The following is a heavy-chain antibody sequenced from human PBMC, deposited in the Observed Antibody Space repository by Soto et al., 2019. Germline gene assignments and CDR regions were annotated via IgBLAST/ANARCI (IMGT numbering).Heavy chain of an antibody. CDR2: IFYTGSA. CDR1: GGSISSGGYY. CDR3: ARAIPGYYYGMDV. Sequence: SETLSLTCTVSGGSISSGGYYWNWIRQHPGKGLEWISYIFYTGSANFNPPLKSRVTISVDTSKNQFSLTLNSVTAADTAVYYCARAIPGYYYGMDVWGQGTTVTVSS. V-gene: IGHV4-31*03. J-gene: IGHJ6*02.